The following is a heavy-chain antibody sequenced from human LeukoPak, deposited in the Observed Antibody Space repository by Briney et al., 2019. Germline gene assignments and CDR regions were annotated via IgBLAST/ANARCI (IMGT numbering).Heavy chain of an antibody. CDR1: GYTFTSYG. V-gene: IGHV1-18*01. CDR2: ISAYNGNT. J-gene: IGHJ3*02. Sequence: ASVKVSYRASGYTFTSYGISWVRQAPGQGLEWTGWISAYNGNTNYAQKLQGRVTMTTDTSTSTAYMELRSLRSDDTAVYYCARAVVVVTAIYAFDIWGQGTMVTVSS. D-gene: IGHD2-21*02. CDR3: ARAVVVVTAIYAFDI.